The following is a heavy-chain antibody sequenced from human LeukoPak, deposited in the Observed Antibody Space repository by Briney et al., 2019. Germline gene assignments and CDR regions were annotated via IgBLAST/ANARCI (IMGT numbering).Heavy chain of an antibody. CDR2: ISSSSSYI. Sequence: GGSLRLSCAASGFTFSSYSMIWVRQAPGEGLEWVSSISSSSSYIYYADSVKGRFTISRDNAKNSLYLQMNSLRAEDTAVYYCARGDRWHYDSSGCHYWGQGTLVTVSS. D-gene: IGHD3-22*01. V-gene: IGHV3-21*01. J-gene: IGHJ4*02. CDR3: ARGDRWHYDSSGCHY. CDR1: GFTFSSYS.